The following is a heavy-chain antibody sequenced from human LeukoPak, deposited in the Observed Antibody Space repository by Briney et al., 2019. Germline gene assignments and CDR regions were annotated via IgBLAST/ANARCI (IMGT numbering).Heavy chain of an antibody. Sequence: GGSLRLSCAASGFTFSSYAMSWVRQAPGKGLEWVSSISGSGDSTYYADSVKGRFTISRDNSKNTLYLQMNSLRAEDTAVYYCAKDLGPALRPLDYWGQGTLVTVSS. V-gene: IGHV3-23*01. J-gene: IGHJ4*02. CDR2: ISGSGDST. CDR3: AKDLGPALRPLDY. CDR1: GFTFSSYA. D-gene: IGHD2-2*01.